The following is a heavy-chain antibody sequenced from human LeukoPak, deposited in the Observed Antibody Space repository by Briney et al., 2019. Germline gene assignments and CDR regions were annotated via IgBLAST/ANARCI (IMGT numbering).Heavy chain of an antibody. Sequence: SETQSLTCAVSGGSKYSSNEWSWVRQPPGKGLEWIGEIFHSGSTNYNPSLRSRVTISVDKSKNQFSLKLTSVTAADTAVYYCASSSRPWIIKPRGQGTLVTVSS. D-gene: IGHD3-10*01. CDR3: ASSSRPWIIKP. CDR1: GGSKYSSNE. CDR2: IFHSGST. J-gene: IGHJ5*02. V-gene: IGHV4-4*02.